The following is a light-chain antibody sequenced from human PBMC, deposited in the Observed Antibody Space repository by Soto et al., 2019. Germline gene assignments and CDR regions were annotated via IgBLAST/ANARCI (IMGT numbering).Light chain of an antibody. CDR1: QGISSW. CDR3: QHHWA. J-gene: IGKJ1*01. Sequence: DIQMTQSPSSLSASVGGRVTITCRASQGISSWLAWYQQKPGKAPKLLIYDASSLESGVPSRFSGSGSGTEFTLTISSLQPDDFATYYCQHHWAFGQGTKVDIK. V-gene: IGKV1-5*01. CDR2: DAS.